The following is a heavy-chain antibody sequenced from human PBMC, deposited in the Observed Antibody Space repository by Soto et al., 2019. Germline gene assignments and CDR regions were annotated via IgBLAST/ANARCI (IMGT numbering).Heavy chain of an antibody. J-gene: IGHJ5*02. D-gene: IGHD4-17*01. CDR2: IYYSGST. V-gene: IGHV4-59*01. CDR3: ARFDGDSWFDP. Sequence: SETLSLTCTVSGGSISSYYWSWIRQPPGKGLEWIGYIYYSGSTNYNPSLKSRVTISVDTSKNQFSLKLSSVTAADTAVYYCARFDGDSWFDPWGQGTLVTVSS. CDR1: GGSISSYY.